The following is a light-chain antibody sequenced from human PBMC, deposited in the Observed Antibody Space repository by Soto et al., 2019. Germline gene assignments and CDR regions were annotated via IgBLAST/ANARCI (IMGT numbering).Light chain of an antibody. CDR2: DAS. V-gene: IGKV1-5*01. J-gene: IGKJ2*01. CDR3: QQYSSYSLYT. Sequence: DIQMTQSPSTLSASVGDRVTITCRASQSISGWLAWFQQKPGKAPKLLIYDASTLESGVPSRFSGSGSGTQVTLTFSSLQPDECATYFCQQYSSYSLYTFGQGTKLDI. CDR1: QSISGW.